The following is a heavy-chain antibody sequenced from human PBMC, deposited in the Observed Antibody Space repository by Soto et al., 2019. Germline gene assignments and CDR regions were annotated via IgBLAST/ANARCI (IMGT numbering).Heavy chain of an antibody. CDR3: ARARHPNYYGSGSSYYAYYFDY. CDR2: IIPIFGTA. Sequence: ASVKLSCKASGGTFSSYAISWVRQAPGQGLEWMGGIIPIFGTANYAQKFQGRVTITADKSTSTAYMELSSLRSEDTAVYYCARARHPNYYGSGSSYYAYYFDYWGQGTLVTVPQ. CDR1: GGTFSSYA. V-gene: IGHV1-69*06. D-gene: IGHD3-10*01. J-gene: IGHJ4*02.